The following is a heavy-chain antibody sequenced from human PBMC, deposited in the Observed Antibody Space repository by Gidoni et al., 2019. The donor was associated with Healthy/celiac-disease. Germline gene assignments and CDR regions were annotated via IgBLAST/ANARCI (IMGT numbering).Heavy chain of an antibody. J-gene: IGHJ4*02. V-gene: IGHV1-69*01. CDR3: ARSFGYCSSTSCPRFDY. CDR1: GGTFSSYA. Sequence: QVQLVHSGAEVKKPGSSVKVSCKASGGTFSSYAISWVRQAPGQGLEWMGGIIPIFGTANYAQKFQGRVTITADESTSTAYMELSSLRSEDTAVYYCARSFGYCSSTSCPRFDYWGQGTLVTVSS. D-gene: IGHD2-2*01. CDR2: IIPIFGTA.